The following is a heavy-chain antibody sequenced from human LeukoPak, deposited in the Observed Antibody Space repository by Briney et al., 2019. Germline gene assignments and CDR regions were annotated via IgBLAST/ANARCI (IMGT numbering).Heavy chain of an antibody. Sequence: PETLSLTCTVSGGSVSSGSYYWSWIRQPPGKGLEWIGYIYYSGSTNYNPSLKSRVTISVDTSKNQFSLKLSSVTAADTAVYYCAGDGYSHWGQGTLVTVSS. CDR1: GGSVSSGSYY. D-gene: IGHD5-24*01. J-gene: IGHJ4*02. CDR3: AGDGYSH. V-gene: IGHV4-61*01. CDR2: IYYSGST.